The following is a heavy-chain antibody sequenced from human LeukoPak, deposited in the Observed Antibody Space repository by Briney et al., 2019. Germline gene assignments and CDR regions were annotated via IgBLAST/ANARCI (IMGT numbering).Heavy chain of an antibody. Sequence: GGSLRLSCAASGFTFSSYSMNWVRQAPGKGLEWVSSISSSSSYIYYADSVKGRFTISKDNSKNTLYLQMNSLRAEDTAVYYCAKDRGYSSSWYEVYWGQGTLVTVSS. CDR2: ISSSSSYI. D-gene: IGHD6-13*01. CDR1: GFTFSSYS. J-gene: IGHJ4*02. CDR3: AKDRGYSSSWYEVY. V-gene: IGHV3-21*04.